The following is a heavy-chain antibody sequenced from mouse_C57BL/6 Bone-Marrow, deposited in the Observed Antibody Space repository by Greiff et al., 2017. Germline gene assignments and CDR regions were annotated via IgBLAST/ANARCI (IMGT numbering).Heavy chain of an antibody. V-gene: IGHV1-26*01. J-gene: IGHJ1*03. Sequence: VQLQQSGPELVKPGASVKISCKASGYTFTDYYMNWVKQSPGKSLEWIGEINPNNGGTSYNQKFKGKATLTVDKSSSTAYMELRSLTSEDSAVXYCARNYGNLYGYFDVWGTGTTVTVSS. CDR2: INPNNGGT. CDR1: GYTFTDYY. CDR3: ARNYGNLYGYFDV. D-gene: IGHD2-1*01.